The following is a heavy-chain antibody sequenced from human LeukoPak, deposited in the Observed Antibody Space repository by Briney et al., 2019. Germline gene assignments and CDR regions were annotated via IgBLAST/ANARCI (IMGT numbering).Heavy chain of an antibody. V-gene: IGHV3-48*01. D-gene: IGHD6-13*01. J-gene: IGHJ4*02. Sequence: VGSLRLSCAASGFTFSSYSMNWVRQAPGKGLEWVSYISSSSSTIYYAYSVQRRFSISRDNAKNTLFLQMNSLRGEDMAVYYCARDRAEQLVLDFWGQGTLVTVCS. CDR3: ARDRAEQLVLDF. CDR1: GFTFSSYS. CDR2: ISSSSSTI.